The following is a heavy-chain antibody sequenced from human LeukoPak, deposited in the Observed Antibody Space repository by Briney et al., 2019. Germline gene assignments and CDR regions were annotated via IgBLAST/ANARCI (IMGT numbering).Heavy chain of an antibody. CDR2: ISWNSDTI. Sequence: GGSLRLSCAASGFTFSSYWMHWVRQAPGKGLEWVSGISWNSDTIAYADSVKGRFTISRDNAKRSLYLQMNNLRAEDTALYYCAKPRFCTATTCPLGDWGRGILITVSS. J-gene: IGHJ4*02. V-gene: IGHV3-9*01. D-gene: IGHD2-8*02. CDR3: AKPRFCTATTCPLGD. CDR1: GFTFSSYW.